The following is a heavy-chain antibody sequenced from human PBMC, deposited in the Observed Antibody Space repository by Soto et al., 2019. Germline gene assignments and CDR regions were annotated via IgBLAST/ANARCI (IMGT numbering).Heavy chain of an antibody. CDR2: LSGSGDDT. J-gene: IGHJ1*01. V-gene: IGHV3-23*01. Sequence: HPGGSLRLSCAASQFTFSNYAMSWVRQAPGKGLEWVSGLSGSGDDTYYADSVKGRFTISRDNSKDTLYLQMNSLRVEGTAVYYCVKGVSVDFWREFQHWGPGTLVTVSS. D-gene: IGHD3-3*01. CDR3: VKGVSVDFWREFQH. CDR1: QFTFSNYA.